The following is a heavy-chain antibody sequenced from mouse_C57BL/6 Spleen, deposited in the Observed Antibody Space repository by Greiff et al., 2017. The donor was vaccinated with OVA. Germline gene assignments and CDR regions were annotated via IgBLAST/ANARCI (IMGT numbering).Heavy chain of an antibody. CDR2: IDPADGDT. CDR3: TTRRRSWFAY. Sequence: VQLTQSGAELVRPGASVKLSCTASGFNIKDYYMHWVKQRPEQGLEWIGRIDPADGDTEYAPKFQGKATMTAATSSTTADLQRSSRTAADTAVYYCTTRRRSWFAYWGQGTLVTVSA. J-gene: IGHJ3*01. D-gene: IGHD1-1*01. CDR1: GFNIKDYY. V-gene: IGHV14-1*01.